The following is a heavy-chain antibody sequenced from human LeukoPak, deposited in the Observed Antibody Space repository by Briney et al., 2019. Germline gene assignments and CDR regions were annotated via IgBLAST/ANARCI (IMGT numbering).Heavy chain of an antibody. CDR3: ARAYYDILTGYYRSPDAAFDI. CDR1: GYTFTSYG. Sequence: ASVKVSCKASGYTFTSYGISWVRQAPGQGLEWMGLISAYNGNTNYAQKLQGRVTMTTDTSTSTAYMELRSLRSDDTAVYYCARAYYDILTGYYRSPDAAFDIWGQGTMVTVSS. V-gene: IGHV1-18*04. D-gene: IGHD3-9*01. J-gene: IGHJ3*02. CDR2: ISAYNGNT.